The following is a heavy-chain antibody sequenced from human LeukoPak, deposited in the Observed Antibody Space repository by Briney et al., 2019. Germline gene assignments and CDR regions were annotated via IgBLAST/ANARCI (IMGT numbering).Heavy chain of an antibody. Sequence: SETLSLTCTVSGGSISSSSYYWGWIRQPPGKGLEWIGSIYYSGSTYYNPSLKSRVTISVDTSKNQFSLKLSSVTAADTAVYYWARVIPNYYHDSSGSGGGDAFDIWGKGTMVTVSP. D-gene: IGHD3-22*01. CDR3: ARVIPNYYHDSSGSGGGDAFDI. V-gene: IGHV4-39*07. CDR2: IYYSGST. CDR1: GGSISSSSYY. J-gene: IGHJ3*02.